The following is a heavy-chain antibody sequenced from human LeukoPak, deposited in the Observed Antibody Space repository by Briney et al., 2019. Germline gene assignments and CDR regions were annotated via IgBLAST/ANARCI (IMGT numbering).Heavy chain of an antibody. V-gene: IGHV3-74*01. CDR2: TNTDGSST. CDR1: GFTFSHYW. D-gene: IGHD3-22*01. J-gene: IGHJ4*02. Sequence: GGSLRLSCEASGFTFSHYWMHWVRQAPGKGLVWVSRTNTDGSSTTYVDSVKGRFTISRVNAKNTMYLQMNSLRAEDTAVYYCVPTDSSGLDWGQGTLVTVSS. CDR3: VPTDSSGLD.